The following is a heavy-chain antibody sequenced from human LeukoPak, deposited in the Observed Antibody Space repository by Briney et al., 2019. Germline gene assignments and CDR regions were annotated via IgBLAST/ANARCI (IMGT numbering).Heavy chain of an antibody. Sequence: GESLKISCKGSGYSFTNYWIGWVRQMPGKGLEWMGIIYPGDSDTRYNPSFQGQVTISADKSFSTTYLQWSSLKTSDTAMYFCARQEQWLKSFDYWGQGTLVTVSS. D-gene: IGHD6-19*01. CDR3: ARQEQWLKSFDY. CDR1: GYSFTNYW. V-gene: IGHV5-51*01. J-gene: IGHJ4*02. CDR2: IYPGDSDT.